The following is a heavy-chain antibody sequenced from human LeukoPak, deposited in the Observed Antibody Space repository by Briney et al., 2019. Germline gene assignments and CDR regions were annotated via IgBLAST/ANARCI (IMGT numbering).Heavy chain of an antibody. J-gene: IGHJ3*02. CDR2: IFTSGIT. CDR3: ARDLVTVTKGFDI. D-gene: IGHD4-17*01. V-gene: IGHV4-4*07. CDR1: GGSISIYY. Sequence: SETLSLTCTVSGGSISIYYWNWIRQPAGKGLEWIGRIFTSGITNYNPSLKSRVTISIDTSKNQFSLKLSSVTAADTAVYYCARDLVTVTKGFDIWGQGTMVSVSS.